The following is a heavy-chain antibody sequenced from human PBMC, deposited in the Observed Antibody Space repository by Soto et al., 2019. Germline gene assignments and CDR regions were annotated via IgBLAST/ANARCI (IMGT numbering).Heavy chain of an antibody. D-gene: IGHD6-6*01. J-gene: IGHJ6*03. V-gene: IGHV3-64*01. Sequence: EVQLAESGGGLAQPGGSVRLSCAASGFTLSGYAMDWVRQARGKGLEYVSGISSNGVGTYYANSVQGRFTISRDNSKNTVYLQMGSLRPEDMAVYYCARRARPDFYYMDVWGKGTTVTVSS. CDR3: ARRARPDFYYMDV. CDR2: ISSNGVGT. CDR1: GFTLSGYA.